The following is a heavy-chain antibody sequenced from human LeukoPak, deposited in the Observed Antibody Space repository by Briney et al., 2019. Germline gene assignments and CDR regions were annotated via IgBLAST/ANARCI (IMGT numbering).Heavy chain of an antibody. CDR3: ARDLVVGASDAYNEYFQH. Sequence: ASVKVSCKASGYTFTSYGISGVRQAPGQGLEWMGWISDYNGNTTYAQKLQGRVTMTTDTSTSTAYMELRSLRSDDTAVYYCARDLVVGASDAYNEYFQHWGQGTLVTVSS. CDR1: GYTFTSYG. D-gene: IGHD1-26*01. V-gene: IGHV1-18*01. J-gene: IGHJ1*01. CDR2: ISDYNGNT.